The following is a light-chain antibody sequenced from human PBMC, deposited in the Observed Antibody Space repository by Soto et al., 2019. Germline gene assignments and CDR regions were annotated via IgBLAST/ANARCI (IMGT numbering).Light chain of an antibody. CDR2: EDN. J-gene: IGLJ7*01. CDR1: SSNIGDNY. V-gene: IGLV1-51*02. CDR3: GAWDSSLSAGV. Sequence: QSVLTQPPSVSAPPGQRVTISCSGSSSNIGDNYVSWYQQLPGTAPKLLIYEDNKRPSGIPDRFSGSKSGTSATLGITGLQTGDEADYYYGAWDSSLSAGVFGGGTQLTVL.